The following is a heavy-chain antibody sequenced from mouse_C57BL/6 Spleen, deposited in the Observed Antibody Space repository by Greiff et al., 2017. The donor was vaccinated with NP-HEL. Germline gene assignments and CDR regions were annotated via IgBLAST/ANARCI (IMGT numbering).Heavy chain of an antibody. J-gene: IGHJ2*01. CDR2: ISYDGSN. CDR3: ARDWDVDY. Sequence: EVKLVESGPGLVKPSQSLSLTCSVTGYSITSGYYWNWIRQFPGNKLEWMGYISYDGSNNYNPSLKNRISITRDTSKNQFFLKLTSVTTEDTATYYCARDWDVDYWGQGTTLTVSS. CDR1: GYSITSGYY. V-gene: IGHV3-6*01. D-gene: IGHD4-1*01.